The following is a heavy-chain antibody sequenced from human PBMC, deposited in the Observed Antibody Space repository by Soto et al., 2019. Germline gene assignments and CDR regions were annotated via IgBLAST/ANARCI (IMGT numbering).Heavy chain of an antibody. D-gene: IGHD6-13*01. CDR1: GYTFTSYG. J-gene: IGHJ4*02. Sequence: QVQLVQSGAEVKKPGASVKVSCKASGYTFTSYGISWVRQAPGQGLEWMGWISAYNGNTNYAQKLQGRVTMTTDTSTSTAYMELRSLRSDDTAVYYCARVDPLAAAGKRVWNYNYWGQGTLVTVSS. CDR2: ISAYNGNT. CDR3: ARVDPLAAAGKRVWNYNY. V-gene: IGHV1-18*04.